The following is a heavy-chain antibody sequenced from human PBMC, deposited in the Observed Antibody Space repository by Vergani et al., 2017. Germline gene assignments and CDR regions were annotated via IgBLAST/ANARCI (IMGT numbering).Heavy chain of an antibody. Sequence: EVQLVESGGGLVQPGRSLRLSCAASGFTFDDYAMHWVRQAPGKGLEWVSGISWNSGSIGYADSVKGRFTISRDNAKNSLYLQMNSLRAEDTAVYYCARAGYCSSTSCPYYFDYWGQGTLVTVSS. J-gene: IGHJ4*02. CDR3: ARAGYCSSTSCPYYFDY. V-gene: IGHV3-9*01. D-gene: IGHD2-2*01. CDR2: ISWNSGSI. CDR1: GFTFDDYA.